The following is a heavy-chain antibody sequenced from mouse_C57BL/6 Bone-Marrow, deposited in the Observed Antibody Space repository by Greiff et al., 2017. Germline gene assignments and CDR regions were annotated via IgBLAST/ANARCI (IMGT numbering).Heavy chain of an antibody. Sequence: EVQLQQSGAELVRPGASVKLSCSASGFNIKDDYIHWLKQRPEQGLVWIGWIDPDIGDTEYASKFQGKATITSDTSSNTAYLQLSSLTSEDTAGYYCTSFDGDYFDIWGQGTPLTVAS. CDR1: GFNIKDDY. V-gene: IGHV14-4*01. CDR2: IDPDIGDT. J-gene: IGHJ2*01. CDR3: TSFDGDYFDI. D-gene: IGHD2-3*01.